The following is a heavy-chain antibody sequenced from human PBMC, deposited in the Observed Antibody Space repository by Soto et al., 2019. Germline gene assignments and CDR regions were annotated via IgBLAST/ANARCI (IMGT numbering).Heavy chain of an antibody. V-gene: IGHV3-23*01. J-gene: IGHJ4*02. D-gene: IGHD3-3*01. CDR1: GNILDTYA. CDR3: ARAPLIIGHITNSGEASPGVLDY. CDR2: ISVPGGST. Sequence: GGSLSLSCAVSGNILDTYAMIWVRRAPGKGLEWVSGISVPGGSTYYADSVKGRFTISRDSSKNTVFMQLNNLRSDESALYYCARAPLIIGHITNSGEASPGVLDYWGQGTPVTVSS.